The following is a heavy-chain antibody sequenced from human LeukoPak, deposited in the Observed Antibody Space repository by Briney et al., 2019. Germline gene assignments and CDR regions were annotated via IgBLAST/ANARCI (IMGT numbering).Heavy chain of an antibody. J-gene: IGHJ6*03. CDR3: ARDLSRRYDFWSGYWDYYYYYYMDV. V-gene: IGHV7-4-1*02. CDR1: GYTFTSYA. CDR2: INTNTGNP. Sequence: ASVKVSCKASGYTFTSYAMNWVRQAPGQGLEWMGWINTNTGNPTYAQGFTGRFVFSLDTSVSTAYPQISSLKAEDTAVYYCARDLSRRYDFWSGYWDYYYYYYMDVWGKGTTVTVSS. D-gene: IGHD3-3*01.